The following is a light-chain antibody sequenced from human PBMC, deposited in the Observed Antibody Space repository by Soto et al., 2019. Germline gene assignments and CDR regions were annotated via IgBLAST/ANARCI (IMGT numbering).Light chain of an antibody. V-gene: IGLV1-40*01. CDR3: QSYDRSLSGLV. CDR1: SSNIGADYD. Sequence: QSVLTQPPSVSRAPGQRVTISCTGSSSNIGADYDVHWYQQLPGTAPKLLMYGNSNRPSGVPDRFSGSKSGTSASLAITGLQAEDEADYYCQSYDRSLSGLVFGGGTKVTVL. J-gene: IGLJ2*01. CDR2: GNS.